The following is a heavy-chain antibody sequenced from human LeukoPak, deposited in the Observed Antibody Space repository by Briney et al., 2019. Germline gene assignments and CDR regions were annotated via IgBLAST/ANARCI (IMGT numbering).Heavy chain of an antibody. J-gene: IGHJ4*02. CDR3: AKGSSGYSFDY. CDR2: ISGSGGST. CDR1: GFTFSSDA. Sequence: GGSLRLSCIGTGFTFSSDAMGWVRQAPGKGLEWVSGISGSGGSTYYADSVKGRFTISRDNSKNTLYLQMNSLRAEDTAVYYCAKGSSGYSFDYWGQGTLVTVSS. D-gene: IGHD6-19*01. V-gene: IGHV3-23*01.